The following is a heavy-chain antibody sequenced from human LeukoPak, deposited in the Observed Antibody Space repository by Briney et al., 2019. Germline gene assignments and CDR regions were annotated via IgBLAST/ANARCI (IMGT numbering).Heavy chain of an antibody. D-gene: IGHD5-12*01. CDR3: ATRRRYSGYDFDS. Sequence: ASVKDSCKASGYTFTSYGVSWVRQAPGQGLEWMGWISAYNGNTNYAQKLQGRDTMTTDTSTSTAYTELRSLRSDDTAVYYCATRRRYSGYDFDSWGQGTLVTVSS. CDR1: GYTFTSYG. CDR2: ISAYNGNT. V-gene: IGHV1-18*04. J-gene: IGHJ4*02.